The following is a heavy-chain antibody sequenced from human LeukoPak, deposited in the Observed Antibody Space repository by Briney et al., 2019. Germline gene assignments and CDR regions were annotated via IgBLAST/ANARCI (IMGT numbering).Heavy chain of an antibody. Sequence: ASVKVSCKASGYSFTTYAMNWLRQAPGQGLEWMGWINPNTGNPTYAPGFTGRFVFSLDTSVSTAYLQISGLKADDPAVYYCARAYQPLGGLSLPDPWGQGTLVTVSS. J-gene: IGHJ5*02. V-gene: IGHV7-4-1*02. D-gene: IGHD3-16*02. CDR1: GYSFTTYA. CDR3: ARAYQPLGGLSLPDP. CDR2: INPNTGNP.